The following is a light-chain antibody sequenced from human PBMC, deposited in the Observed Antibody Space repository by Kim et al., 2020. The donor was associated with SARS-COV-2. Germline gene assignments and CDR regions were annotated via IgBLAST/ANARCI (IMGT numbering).Light chain of an antibody. J-gene: IGKJ5*01. CDR2: GAS. V-gene: IGKV3-20*01. CDR3: QQYGRSPTT. CDR1: QSVSSSY. Sequence: EVLLTQSPGTLSLSPGERAILSCRASQSVSSSYLAWYQHKPAQSPRLLIHGASSRATGVPDRFRGGGSGTDFTLTITRLEPDDFAVYYCQQYGRSPTTFGQGTRLEIK.